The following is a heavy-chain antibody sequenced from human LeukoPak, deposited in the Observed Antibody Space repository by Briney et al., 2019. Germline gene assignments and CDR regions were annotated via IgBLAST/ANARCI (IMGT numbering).Heavy chain of an antibody. J-gene: IGHJ3*02. D-gene: IGHD2-21*02. CDR3: ARDLCGGDCYSEDVFDI. Sequence: ASVKVSCKASGYTFTSYYIHWVRQAPGQGLEWMGMINPSGGGTSYAQKFQGRLTMTRGTSTTTVYMELSSLRFEDTAVYYCARDLCGGDCYSEDVFDIWGQGTMVTVSS. CDR2: INPSGGGT. V-gene: IGHV1-46*01. CDR1: GYTFTSYY.